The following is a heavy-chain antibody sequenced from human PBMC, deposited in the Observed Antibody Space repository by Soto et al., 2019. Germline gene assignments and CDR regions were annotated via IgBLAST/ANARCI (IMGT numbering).Heavy chain of an antibody. CDR2: IYYSGST. D-gene: IGHD6-13*01. CDR3: ARWDLQLVSEWDD. Sequence: PWETLSLTCAVSGGSISSSSYYWGWIRQPPGKGLEWIGSIYYSGSTYYNPSIKSRVTISVDTSNSLFSLMLSSVTAADTAFYYGARWDLQLVSEWDDWGQGTRVNVAS. J-gene: IGHJ4*02. CDR1: GGSISSSSYY. V-gene: IGHV4-39*01.